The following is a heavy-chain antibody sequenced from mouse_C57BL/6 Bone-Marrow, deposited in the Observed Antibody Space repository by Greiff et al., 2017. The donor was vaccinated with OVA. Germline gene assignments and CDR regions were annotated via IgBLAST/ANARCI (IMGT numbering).Heavy chain of an antibody. D-gene: IGHD1-1*01. V-gene: IGHV1-64*01. CDR1: GYTFTSYW. CDR3: ARAVVARYWYFDV. J-gene: IGHJ1*03. CDR2: INPNSGST. Sequence: VQLQQPGAELVKPGASVKLSCKASGYTFTSYWMHWVKQRPGQGLEWIGMINPNSGSTNYNEKFKSKATLTVDKSSSTAYMQLSSLTSEDSAVYYCARAVVARYWYFDVWGTGTTVTVSS.